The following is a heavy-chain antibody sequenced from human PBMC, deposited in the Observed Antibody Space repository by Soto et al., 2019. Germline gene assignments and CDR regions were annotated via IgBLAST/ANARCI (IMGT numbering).Heavy chain of an antibody. CDR2: ISSSGSTI. J-gene: IGHJ6*02. Sequence: GGSLRLSCAASGFTFSSYEMNWVRQAPGKGLEWVAYISSSGSTIYYADSVKGRFTISRDNAKNSLYLQMNSLRAEDTAVYYFACDGEIAPIEDYYSYGIDVWGQGTTVTVSS. V-gene: IGHV3-48*03. CDR1: GFTFSSYE. CDR3: ACDGEIAPIEDYYSYGIDV.